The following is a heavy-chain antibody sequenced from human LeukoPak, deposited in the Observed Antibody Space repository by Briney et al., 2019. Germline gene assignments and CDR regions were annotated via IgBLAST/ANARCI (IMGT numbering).Heavy chain of an antibody. V-gene: IGHV3-64*01. D-gene: IGHD3-22*01. CDR2: ISGDGGTT. Sequence: GGSLRLTCAASGFSLRKDPMHWVRQAPGKGLEFVSAISGDGGTTFYASSVKGRFTISRDNSKNMVALQMGSLRTDDMGVYFCARDCSSGNCRGALDYWGQGALVTVSS. CDR1: GFSLRKDP. CDR3: ARDCSSGNCRGALDY. J-gene: IGHJ4*02.